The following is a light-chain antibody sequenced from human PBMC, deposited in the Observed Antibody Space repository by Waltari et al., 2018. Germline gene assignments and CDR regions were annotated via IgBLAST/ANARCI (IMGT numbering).Light chain of an antibody. V-gene: IGKV1-33*01. CDR1: QDITNY. Sequence: DIQMTQSPSSLSASVGDRVTITFQASQDITNYLNWYQQKPGKAPKLLIYDASNLETGVPSRFSGSGSGTDFSFSIGSLQPEDFATYYCQQSESLPLTFGGGTKVEIK. CDR3: QQSESLPLT. J-gene: IGKJ4*01. CDR2: DAS.